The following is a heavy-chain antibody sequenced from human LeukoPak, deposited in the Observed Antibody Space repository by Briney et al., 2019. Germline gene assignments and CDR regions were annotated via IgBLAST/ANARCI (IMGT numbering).Heavy chain of an antibody. D-gene: IGHD1-26*01. Sequence: GGSLSLSCAASGFTFSSYGMHWVRQAPGKGLEWDSYISSSSSYTNYADSVKGRFTISRDNAKNSLYLQMNSLRAEDTAVYYCASMGRGSRGDYWGQGTLVTVSS. V-gene: IGHV3-21*05. CDR1: GFTFSSYG. CDR3: ASMGRGSRGDY. CDR2: ISSSSSYT. J-gene: IGHJ4*02.